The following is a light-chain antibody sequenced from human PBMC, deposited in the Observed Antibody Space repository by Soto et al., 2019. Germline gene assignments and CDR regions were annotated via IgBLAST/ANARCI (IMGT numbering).Light chain of an antibody. CDR3: QQFSSYPLT. V-gene: IGKV3-20*01. J-gene: IGKJ4*01. Sequence: EIVLTQSPGTLSLSPGERATLSCKXSQSVSSSYLAWYQQKPGQAPRLLIYDASSRATGIPDRFSGGGSGTDFTLTISRLEPEDFAVYYCQQFSSYPLTFGGGTKVDI. CDR2: DAS. CDR1: QSVSSSY.